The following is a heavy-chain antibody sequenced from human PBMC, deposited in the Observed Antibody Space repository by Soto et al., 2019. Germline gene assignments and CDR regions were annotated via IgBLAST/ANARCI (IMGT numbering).Heavy chain of an antibody. V-gene: IGHV1-8*01. J-gene: IGHJ6*02. Sequence: QVQLVQSGAEVKKPGASVKVSCKASGYTFTSYDINWVRQATGQGLEWMGWMNPNSGNTGYAQKFQGRVTRTRNTSISTVYMELSSLRSEDTAVYYCARGYGACISTSCYSQQGMDVWGQGTTVTVSS. CDR3: ARGYGACISTSCYSQQGMDV. CDR2: MNPNSGNT. CDR1: GYTFTSYD. D-gene: IGHD2-2*01.